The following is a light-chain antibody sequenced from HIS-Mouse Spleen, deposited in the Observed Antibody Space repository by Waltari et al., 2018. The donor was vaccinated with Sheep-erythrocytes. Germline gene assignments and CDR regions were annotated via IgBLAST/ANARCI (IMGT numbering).Light chain of an antibody. J-gene: IGLJ2*01. Sequence: SYVLTQPPSVSVAPGKTARITCGGNNIGSKSVHWDQQKPVQAPVLVVYDDSDRPSRIPERFSGSNSGNTATLTISRVEAGDEADYYCQVWKVFGGGTKLTVL. CDR3: QVWKV. CDR2: DDS. V-gene: IGLV3-21*03. CDR1: NIGSKS.